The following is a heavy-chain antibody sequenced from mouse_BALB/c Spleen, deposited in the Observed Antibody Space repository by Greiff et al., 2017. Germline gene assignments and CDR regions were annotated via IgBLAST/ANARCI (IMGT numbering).Heavy chain of an antibody. D-gene: IGHD2-14*01. CDR3: ARSNYRYDAMDY. Sequence: EAHLVESGGGLVQPGGSRKLSCAASGFTFSSFGMHWVRQAPEKGLEWVAYISSGSSTIYYADTVKGRFTISRDNPKNTLFLQMTSLRSEDTAMYYCARSNYRYDAMDYWGQGTSVTVSS. V-gene: IGHV5-17*02. J-gene: IGHJ4*01. CDR1: GFTFSSFG. CDR2: ISSGSSTI.